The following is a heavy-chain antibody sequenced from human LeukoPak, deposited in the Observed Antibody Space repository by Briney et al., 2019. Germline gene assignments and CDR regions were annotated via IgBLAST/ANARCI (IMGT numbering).Heavy chain of an antibody. CDR2: IIPIFGTA. J-gene: IGHJ4*02. CDR3: ARIMLDYYDSREPDFDY. D-gene: IGHD3-22*01. V-gene: IGHV1-69*13. Sequence: SVKVSCKASGGTFSSYAISWVRQAPGQGLEWMGGIIPIFGTANYAQKFQGRVTITADESTSTAYMELSSLRSEDTAVYYCARIMLDYYDSREPDFDYWGQGTLVTVSS. CDR1: GGTFSSYA.